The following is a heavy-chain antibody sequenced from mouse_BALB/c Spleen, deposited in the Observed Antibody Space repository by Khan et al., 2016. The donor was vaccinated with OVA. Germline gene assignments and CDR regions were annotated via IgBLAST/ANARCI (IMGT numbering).Heavy chain of an antibody. Sequence: QIQLVQSGPELKKPGETVKISCKASGYTFTDYSMHWVKQAPGKGLKWMGWINTETGEPTYADGFKGRFAFSMETSASTAYLQINNLKNEDTATYFCARGGYDGYYYAMDYWGHGTPVTVSS. D-gene: IGHD2-2*01. CDR1: GYTFTDYS. J-gene: IGHJ4*01. CDR3: ARGGYDGYYYAMDY. V-gene: IGHV9-2-1*01. CDR2: INTETGEP.